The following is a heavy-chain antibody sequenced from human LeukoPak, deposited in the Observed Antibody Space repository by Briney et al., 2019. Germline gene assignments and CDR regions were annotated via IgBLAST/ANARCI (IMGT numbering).Heavy chain of an antibody. CDR3: ARITIFGVVIIDY. D-gene: IGHD3-3*01. Sequence: VKVSCKGSGYTFTSYDINWVRQATGQGLGWMGWMNPNNCNTGYAQKFQGRVTMTRNTSISTAYMEPSSLRSEDTAVYYCARITIFGVVIIDYWGQGTLVTVSS. V-gene: IGHV1-8*01. J-gene: IGHJ4*02. CDR1: GYTFTSYD. CDR2: MNPNNCNT.